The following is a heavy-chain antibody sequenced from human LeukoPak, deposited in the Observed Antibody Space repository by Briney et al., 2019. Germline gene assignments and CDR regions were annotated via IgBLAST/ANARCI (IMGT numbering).Heavy chain of an antibody. CDR3: ARASRLGQLSLGY. CDR2: IYYTGTT. V-gene: IGHV4-31*03. CDR1: GGSISSSSYY. J-gene: IGHJ4*02. D-gene: IGHD3-16*02. Sequence: PSETLSLTCTVSGGSISSSSYYWGWIRQHPGKGLEWIGYIYYTGTTYYNPSLKSRVTISLDTSKNQFSLRLSSVTAADTAVYYCARASRLGQLSLGYWGQGTLVTVSS.